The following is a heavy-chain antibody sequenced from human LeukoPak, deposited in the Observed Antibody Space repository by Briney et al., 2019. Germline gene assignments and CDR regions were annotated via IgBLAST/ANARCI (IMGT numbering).Heavy chain of an antibody. CDR3: ARIVAGY. CDR1: GFTFSSYW. V-gene: IGHV3-7*01. CDR2: INQDGSEK. D-gene: IGHD5-12*01. J-gene: IGHJ4*02. Sequence: SGGSLRLSCAASGFTFSSYWVSWVRQAPGKGLEWVATINQDGSEKYYVDPVKGRFTISTDNAKNSLYLQMNSLRVDDTAIYYCARIVAGYWGQGTLVTVSS.